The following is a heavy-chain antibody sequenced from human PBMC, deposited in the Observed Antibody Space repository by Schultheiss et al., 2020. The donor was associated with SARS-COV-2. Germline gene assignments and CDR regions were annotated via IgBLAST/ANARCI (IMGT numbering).Heavy chain of an antibody. Sequence: SETLSLTCAVYGGSFSGYYWSWIRQPPGKGLEWIGEINHSGSTNYTPSLKSRVTISVDTSKNQFSLKLSSVTAADTAVYYCASMGNWTPQWFDPWGQGTLVTVSS. V-gene: IGHV4-34*01. CDR1: GGSFSGYY. D-gene: IGHD1-20*01. J-gene: IGHJ5*02. CDR3: ASMGNWTPQWFDP. CDR2: INHSGST.